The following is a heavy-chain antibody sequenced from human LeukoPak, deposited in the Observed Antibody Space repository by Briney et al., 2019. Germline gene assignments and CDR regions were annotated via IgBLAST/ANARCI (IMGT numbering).Heavy chain of an antibody. Sequence: ASVKVSCKASGYTFTSYCMHWVRQAPGQGLEWMGIINPRGGSTSYAQKFQGRVTMTRDTSTSTAYMELRSLRSDDTAVYYCARVRVVPAASDYWGQGTLVTVSS. J-gene: IGHJ4*02. CDR2: INPRGGST. CDR3: ARVRVVPAASDY. D-gene: IGHD2-2*01. V-gene: IGHV1-46*01. CDR1: GYTFTSYC.